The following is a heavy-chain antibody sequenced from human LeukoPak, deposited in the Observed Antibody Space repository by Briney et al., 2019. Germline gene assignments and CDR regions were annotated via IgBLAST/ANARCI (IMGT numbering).Heavy chain of an antibody. J-gene: IGHJ6*02. Sequence: GGSLRLSCAASGFTFSSYSMNWVRQAPGKRLEWVSSISSSSSYIYYADSVKGRFTISRDNAKNSLYLQMNSLRAEDTAVYYCARALRGVGASYYYGMDVWGQGTTVTVSS. CDR2: ISSSSSYI. V-gene: IGHV3-21*01. CDR1: GFTFSSYS. CDR3: ARALRGVGASYYYGMDV. D-gene: IGHD1-26*01.